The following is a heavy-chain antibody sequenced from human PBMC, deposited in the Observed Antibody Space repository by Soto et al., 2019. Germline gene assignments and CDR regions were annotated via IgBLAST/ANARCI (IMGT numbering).Heavy chain of an antibody. J-gene: IGHJ3*01. Sequence: SETLSLTCTVSGGSISSHYWSWVRQSPGKGLECIGYIYYSGSTNYNPSLKSRVTISVDTSKNQFSLKLSSVTAADTAVYYCARRRSTPTFFDVWGQGTMVTVSS. CDR1: GGSISSHY. CDR3: ARRRSTPTFFDV. D-gene: IGHD1-26*01. V-gene: IGHV4-59*11. CDR2: IYYSGST.